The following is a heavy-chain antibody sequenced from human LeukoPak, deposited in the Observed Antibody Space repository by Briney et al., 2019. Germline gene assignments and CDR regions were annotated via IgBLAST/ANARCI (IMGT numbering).Heavy chain of an antibody. D-gene: IGHD2-15*01. J-gene: IGHJ1*01. Sequence: SETLSLTCTASNGSISNYYWNWIRQSPGKGLEWIGYIYHSGSTNYNPSLKSRVTISVDTSKKQFSLKLGSVTAADTAVYYCARGGSFAALRYFQHWGQGTLVLVSS. CDR2: IYHSGST. CDR1: NGSISNYY. V-gene: IGHV4-59*01. CDR3: ARGGSFAALRYFQH.